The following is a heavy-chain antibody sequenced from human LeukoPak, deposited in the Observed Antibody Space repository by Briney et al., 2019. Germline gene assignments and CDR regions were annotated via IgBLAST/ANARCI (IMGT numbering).Heavy chain of an antibody. V-gene: IGHV3-30-3*01. Sequence: PGGSLRLSCAASGFTFSSYAMHWVRQAPGKGLEWVAVISYDGSNKYYADSVKGRFTISRDNSKNTLYLQMNSLRAEGTAVYYCARAKFYFDYWGQGTLVTVSS. CDR2: ISYDGSNK. J-gene: IGHJ4*02. CDR1: GFTFSSYA. CDR3: ARAKFYFDY.